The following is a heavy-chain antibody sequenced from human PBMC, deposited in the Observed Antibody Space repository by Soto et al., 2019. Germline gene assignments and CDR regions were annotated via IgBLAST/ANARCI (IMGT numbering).Heavy chain of an antibody. V-gene: IGHV3-23*01. D-gene: IGHD2-15*01. CDR2: IRDDGEST. J-gene: IGHJ3*02. CDR1: GFSFGNYM. CDR3: APHVHCSGGSCHYDAFDI. Sequence: EVQLLESGGGLVQPGESLRLSCAFSGFSFGNYMMTWVRQAPGNGLEWVSTIRDDGESTYYADSVKGRFTISRDNSKNTLYLQMDSLGVEDTAVYYCAPHVHCSGGSCHYDAFDIRGQGTMVTVSS.